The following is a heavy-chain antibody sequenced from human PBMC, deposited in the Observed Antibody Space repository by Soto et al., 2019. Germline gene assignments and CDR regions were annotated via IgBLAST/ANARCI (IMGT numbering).Heavy chain of an antibody. V-gene: IGHV3-30-3*01. CDR2: VSYDGNTK. CDR3: ARDRPYGDPNWFDP. J-gene: IGHJ5*02. D-gene: IGHD4-17*01. Sequence: GGSLRLSCAASGFSFNDHAMHWVRQAPGKGLEWVAVVSYDGNTKQYADSVKGRFTISRDTSNNTLYLQMNSLTTEDTGVYYCARDRPYGDPNWFDPWGQGTLVTVSS. CDR1: GFSFNDHA.